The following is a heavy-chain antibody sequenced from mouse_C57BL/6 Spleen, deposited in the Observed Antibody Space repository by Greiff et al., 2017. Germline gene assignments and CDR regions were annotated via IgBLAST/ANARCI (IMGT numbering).Heavy chain of an antibody. J-gene: IGHJ2*01. CDR1: GYTFTSYT. CDR2: INPSSGYT. CDR3: AREENTTVLDY. Sequence: QVQLQQSGAELARPGASVKMSCKASGYTFTSYTMHWVKQRPGQGLEWIGYINPSSGYTKYNQKFKDKATLTADTSSRTAYMHLSSRTSEDAAVYYYAREENTTVLDYWGQGTTLTVAS. D-gene: IGHD1-1*01. V-gene: IGHV1-4*01.